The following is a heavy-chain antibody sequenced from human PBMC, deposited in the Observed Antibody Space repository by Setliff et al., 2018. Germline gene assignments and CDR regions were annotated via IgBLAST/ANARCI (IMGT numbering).Heavy chain of an antibody. D-gene: IGHD3-22*01. J-gene: IGHJ4*02. CDR3: ARESRYYYDNLGTLDY. CDR1: GGSISSGDYY. CDR2: IYYSGST. V-gene: IGHV4-30-4*08. Sequence: PSETLSLTCTVSGGSISSGDYYWSWIRQPPGKGLEWIGYIYYSGSTYYNPSLKSRVSISVDTSKNQFSLKLSSVTAADTAVHYCARESRYYYDNLGTLDYWGQGTLVTAPQ.